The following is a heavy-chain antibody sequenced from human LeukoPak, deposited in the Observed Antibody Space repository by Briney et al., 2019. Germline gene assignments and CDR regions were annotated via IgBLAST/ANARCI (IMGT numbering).Heavy chain of an antibody. CDR2: IYSGGST. Sequence: GGSLRLSCAASGFTVSSNYMSWVRQAPGKGLEWVSVIYSGGSTYYADSVKGRFTISRDNSKNTLYLQMNSLRAEDTAVYHCARTQQLGWFDPWGQGTLVTVSS. V-gene: IGHV3-53*01. J-gene: IGHJ5*02. D-gene: IGHD6-13*01. CDR3: ARTQQLGWFDP. CDR1: GFTVSSNY.